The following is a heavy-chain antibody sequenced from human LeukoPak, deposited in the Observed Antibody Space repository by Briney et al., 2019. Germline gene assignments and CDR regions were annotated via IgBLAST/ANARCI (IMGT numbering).Heavy chain of an antibody. Sequence: GGSLRLSCAASGCTYSSYWMSWVRQAPEKGLEWVANIKEDESEKDYVDSVEGRFTISRDNAKNSLYLQINSLGAEDTAVYYCARGGSFGSFDYWGQGTLVTVSS. CDR3: ARGGSFGSFDY. J-gene: IGHJ4*02. CDR2: IKEDESEK. D-gene: IGHD1-26*01. V-gene: IGHV3-7*01. CDR1: GCTYSSYW.